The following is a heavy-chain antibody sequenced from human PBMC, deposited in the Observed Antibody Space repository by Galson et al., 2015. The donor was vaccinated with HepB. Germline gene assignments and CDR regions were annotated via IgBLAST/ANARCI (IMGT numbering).Heavy chain of an antibody. Sequence: SLRLSCAASGFTFSSYAMHWVRQAPGKRLEWVAVISYDGSNKYYADSVKGRFTISRDNSKNTLYLQMNSLRAEDTAVYYCARDYGDHYYYYGMDVWGQGTTVTVSS. V-gene: IGHV3-30-3*01. CDR3: ARDYGDHYYYYGMDV. CDR2: ISYDGSNK. D-gene: IGHD4-17*01. CDR1: GFTFSSYA. J-gene: IGHJ6*02.